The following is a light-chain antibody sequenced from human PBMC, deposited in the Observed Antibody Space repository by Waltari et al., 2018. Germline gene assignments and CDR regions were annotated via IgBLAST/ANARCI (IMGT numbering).Light chain of an antibody. CDR2: YAS. J-gene: IGKJ1*01. Sequence: EIVLTQSQDFQSVTPKEKVTITCRASQSSGSSLHWYQQKPDQSPKHLIKYASQSISGLPSSLSGIGSGPYFTLTITSLEAEDAATYSCHQSSSLPPTFGQGTKLEIK. CDR3: HQSSSLPPT. V-gene: IGKV6-21*02. CDR1: QSSGSS.